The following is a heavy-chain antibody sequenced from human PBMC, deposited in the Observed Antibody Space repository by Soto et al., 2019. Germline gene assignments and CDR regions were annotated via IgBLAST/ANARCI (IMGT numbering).Heavy chain of an antibody. D-gene: IGHD2-21*01. J-gene: IGHJ4*02. V-gene: IGHV4-30-2*01. CDR1: GGSISSGGSS. CDR3: ARGNVVAIDY. Sequence: QLQLQESGSGLVKPSQTLSLTCAVSGGSISSGGSSWNWIRQPPGKGLEWIGYIYHSGSTYYNPSLKSRVXIXXDRSKNQSSLKLSSVTAADTAVYYCARGNVVAIDYWGQGTLVTVSS. CDR2: IYHSGST.